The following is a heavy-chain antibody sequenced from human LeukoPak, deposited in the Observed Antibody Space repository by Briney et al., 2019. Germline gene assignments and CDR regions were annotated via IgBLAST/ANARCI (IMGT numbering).Heavy chain of an antibody. CDR1: GFTFSSYA. J-gene: IGHJ4*02. CDR2: ISYDGSNK. D-gene: IGHD2-2*01. V-gene: IGHV3-30-3*01. Sequence: GGSLRLSCAASGFTFSSYAMHWVRQAPGKGLEWVAVISYDGSNKYYADSVKGRFTISRDNSKNTLYLQMNSLRAEDTAVYYCARDCRYCSSTSLSYYFDYWGQGTLVTVSS. CDR3: ARDCRYCSSTSLSYYFDY.